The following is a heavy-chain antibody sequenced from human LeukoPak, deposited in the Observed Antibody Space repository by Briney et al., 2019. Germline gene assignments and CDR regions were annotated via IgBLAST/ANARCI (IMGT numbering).Heavy chain of an antibody. CDR1: GFTFSSYS. CDR2: ISSSSSTI. J-gene: IGHJ4*02. V-gene: IGHV3-48*02. CDR3: GREGSGGPYGDYAFDY. D-gene: IGHD4-17*01. Sequence: GGSLRLSCVASGFTFSSYSMNWVRQAPGKGLEWVSYISSSSSTIYYADSVKGRFTISRDNAKNSLYLQMNSLRDEDTAVYYCGREGSGGPYGDYAFDYWGQGTLVTVSS.